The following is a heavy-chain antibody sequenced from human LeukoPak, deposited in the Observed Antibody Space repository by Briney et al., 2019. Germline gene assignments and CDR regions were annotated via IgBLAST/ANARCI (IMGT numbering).Heavy chain of an antibody. D-gene: IGHD3-22*01. Sequence: LVKVSCKASGGTFSSYAISWVRQAPGQGLEWMGGIIPIFGTANYAQKFQGRVTITTDESTGTAYMELSSLRSEDTAVYYCAGHRDYYDSSGYYQGAFDYWGQGTLVTVSS. CDR1: GGTFSSYA. CDR2: IIPIFGTA. J-gene: IGHJ4*02. CDR3: AGHRDYYDSSGYYQGAFDY. V-gene: IGHV1-69*05.